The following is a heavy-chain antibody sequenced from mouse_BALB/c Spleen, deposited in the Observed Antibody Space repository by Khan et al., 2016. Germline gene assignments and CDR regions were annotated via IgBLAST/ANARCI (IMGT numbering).Heavy chain of an antibody. D-gene: IGHD1-1*01. CDR1: GYSITSDYA. CDR3: ARYYYGSSYYFDY. Sequence: EVKLEESGPGLVKPSQSLSLTCTVTGYSITSDYAWNWIRQFPGNKLEWMGYISYSGSTSYNPTLKSRISITRDTSKNQFFLQLNSVTTEDTATYYCARYYYGSSYYFDYWGQGTTLPVSS. CDR2: ISYSGST. V-gene: IGHV3-2*02. J-gene: IGHJ2*01.